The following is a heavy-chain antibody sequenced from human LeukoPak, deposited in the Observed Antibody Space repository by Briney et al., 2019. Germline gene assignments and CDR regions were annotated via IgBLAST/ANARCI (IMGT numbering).Heavy chain of an antibody. CDR2: ISGYNAYT. CDR1: GYTFSKHG. CDR3: ARDRRLDYQLPADN. D-gene: IGHD2-2*01. V-gene: IGHV1-18*01. Sequence: ASVKVSCKASGYTFSKHGISWVRQAPGQGLEWMGWISGYNAYTHYAQKLQGRVTMTTDTSTSTAYMELRSLRSDDTAVYYCARDRRLDYQLPADNWGQGTLVTVSS. J-gene: IGHJ4*02.